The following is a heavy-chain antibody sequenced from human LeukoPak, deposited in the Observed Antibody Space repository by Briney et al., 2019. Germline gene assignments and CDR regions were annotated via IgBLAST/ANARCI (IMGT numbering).Heavy chain of an antibody. CDR2: IWYDGSNK. D-gene: IGHD6-19*01. CDR3: ARAGSSAWTNFDY. CDR1: GFTFSSYG. V-gene: IGHV3-33*01. Sequence: GGSLRLSCAASGFTFSSYGMHWVRLAPGKGLEWVAVIWYDGSNKYYADSVKGRFTISRDNSKNTLYLQMNSLRAEDTAVYYCARAGSSAWTNFDYWGQGTLVTVSS. J-gene: IGHJ4*02.